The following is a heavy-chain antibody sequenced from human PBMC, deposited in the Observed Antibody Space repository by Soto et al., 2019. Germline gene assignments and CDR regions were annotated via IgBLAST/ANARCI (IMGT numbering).Heavy chain of an antibody. CDR1: GFTVSSNY. CDR2: IYSGGST. V-gene: IGHV3-53*04. D-gene: IGHD6-19*01. Sequence: GGSLRLSCAASGFTVSSNYMSWVRQAPGKGLEWVSVIYSGGSTYYADSVKGRFTISRHNSKNTLYLQMNSLRAEDTAVYYCARGLGIAVAGNWFDPWGQGTLVTVSS. J-gene: IGHJ5*02. CDR3: ARGLGIAVAGNWFDP.